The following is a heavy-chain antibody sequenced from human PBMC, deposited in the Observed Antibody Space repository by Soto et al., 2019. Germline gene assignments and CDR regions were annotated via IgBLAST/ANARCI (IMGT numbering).Heavy chain of an antibody. V-gene: IGHV3-48*01. J-gene: IGHJ4*02. CDR2: ISSSSSTI. Sequence: EVQLVESGGGLVQPGGSLRLSCAASGFTFSSYSMNWVRQAPGKGLEWVSYISSSSSTIYYADSVKGRFTISRDNAKNSLYLQMNSLRAEDTAVYYCARDVIAVAGAYYFDYWGQGTLVTVSS. CDR3: ARDVIAVAGAYYFDY. CDR1: GFTFSSYS. D-gene: IGHD6-19*01.